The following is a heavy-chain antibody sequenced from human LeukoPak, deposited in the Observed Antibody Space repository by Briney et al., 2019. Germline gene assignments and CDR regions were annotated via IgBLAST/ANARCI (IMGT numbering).Heavy chain of an antibody. J-gene: IGHJ4*02. CDR1: GYSFTSYW. Sequence: GESLKISCKGSGYSFTSYWIGWVRQMPGKGLEWMGIIYPGDSDTRYSPSFQGQVTISADKFISTAYLQWSSLEASDTAMYYCARRGCNGGSCYGYWGQGTLVTVSS. V-gene: IGHV5-51*01. CDR3: ARRGCNGGSCYGY. D-gene: IGHD2-15*01. CDR2: IYPGDSDT.